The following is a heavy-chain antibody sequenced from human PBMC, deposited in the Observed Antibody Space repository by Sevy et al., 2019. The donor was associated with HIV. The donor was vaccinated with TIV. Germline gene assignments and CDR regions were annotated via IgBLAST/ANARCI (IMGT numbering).Heavy chain of an antibody. V-gene: IGHV3-30*18. Sequence: GGSLRLSCAASGFTFSSYGMHWVRQAPGKGLEWVAVISYDGSNKYYADSVKGRFTISSDNSKNTLYLQMNSLRAEDTAVYYCAKDSDDFWSGYASTFLDYWGQGTLVTVSS. CDR3: AKDSDDFWSGYASTFLDY. CDR2: ISYDGSNK. J-gene: IGHJ4*02. CDR1: GFTFSSYG. D-gene: IGHD3-3*01.